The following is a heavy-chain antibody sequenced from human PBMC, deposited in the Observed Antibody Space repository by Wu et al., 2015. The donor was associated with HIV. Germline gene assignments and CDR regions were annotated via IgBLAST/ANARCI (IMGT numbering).Heavy chain of an antibody. Sequence: QVQLVQSGAEVKMPGASVKVSCKASGYTFTVYYIHWVRQAPGQGLEWLGWISPNSGDTDYAQNFQGRVTMTRDTSISTAYMELSRLRSDDTAVYYCARWLPLFGNLSYLLPPYYFDYLGPREPWSPSPQ. J-gene: IGHJ4*02. CDR3: ARWLPLFGNLSYLLPPYYFDY. D-gene: IGHD3-10*01. CDR1: GYTFTVYY. V-gene: IGHV1-2*02. CDR2: ISPNSGDT.